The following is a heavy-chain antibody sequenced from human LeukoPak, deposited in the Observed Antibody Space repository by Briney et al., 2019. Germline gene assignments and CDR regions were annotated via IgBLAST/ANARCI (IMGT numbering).Heavy chain of an antibody. CDR2: IYYSGST. V-gene: IGHV4-61*01. D-gene: IGHD5-18*01. CDR1: GGSVSSGSYY. CDR3: AREAMYSYGNNFDY. Sequence: SETLSLTCTVSGGSVSSGSYYWSWIRQPPGKGLEWIGYIYYSGSTNYNPSLKSRVTISVDTSKNQFSLKLSSVTAAGTAVYHCAREAMYSYGNNFDYWGQGTLVTVSS. J-gene: IGHJ4*02.